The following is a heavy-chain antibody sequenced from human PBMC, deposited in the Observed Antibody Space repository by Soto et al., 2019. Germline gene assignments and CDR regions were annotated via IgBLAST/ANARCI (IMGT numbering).Heavy chain of an antibody. CDR3: AAVPYYYDTSGTYFDY. D-gene: IGHD3-22*01. J-gene: IGHJ4*02. V-gene: IGHV1-58*01. Sequence: QMQLVQSGPEVKKPGTSVKVSCKASGFTFPSSAVQWVRQARGQRLEWIARIVVGSGNTNYAQKFQERLTISRDMSTNTAYMELSCLRSEDTAVYYCAAVPYYYDTSGTYFDYWGQGTLVTVSS. CDR1: GFTFPSSA. CDR2: IVVGSGNT.